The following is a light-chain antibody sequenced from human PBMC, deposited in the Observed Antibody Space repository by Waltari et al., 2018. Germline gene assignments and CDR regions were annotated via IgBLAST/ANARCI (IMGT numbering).Light chain of an antibody. V-gene: IGKV3-15*01. Sequence: EIRMTQSPATLSVAQGKKPTSFCRASHFVDGKVAWYQQRPGHAPRLLMYGASIRATGFPPRFTASGSGTQFTLTIGSLQSEDFAVYFCQQYNNWPLTFGGGTRVEV. J-gene: IGKJ4*01. CDR3: QQYNNWPLT. CDR1: HFVDGK. CDR2: GAS.